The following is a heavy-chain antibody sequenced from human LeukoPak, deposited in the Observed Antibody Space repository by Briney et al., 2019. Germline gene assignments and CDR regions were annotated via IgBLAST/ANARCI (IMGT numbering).Heavy chain of an antibody. CDR2: IYHSGST. V-gene: IGHV4-38-2*02. CDR1: GDSISSYY. J-gene: IGHJ3*02. Sequence: SSETLSLTCTVSGDSISSYYWSWIRQPPGKGLEWIGSIYHSGSTYYNPSLKSRVTISVDTSKNQFSLKLSSVTAADTAVYYCARGTVTAEDAFDIWGQGTMVTVSS. D-gene: IGHD2-21*02. CDR3: ARGTVTAEDAFDI.